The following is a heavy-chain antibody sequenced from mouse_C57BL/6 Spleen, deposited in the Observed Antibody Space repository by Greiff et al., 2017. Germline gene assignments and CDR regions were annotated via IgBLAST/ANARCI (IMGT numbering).Heavy chain of an antibody. D-gene: IGHD1-1*01. V-gene: IGHV1-52*01. CDR3: ARRDYEDYYAMDY. Sequence: QVQLQQPGAELVRPGSSVKLSCKASGYTFTSYWMHWVKQRPIQGLEWIGNIDPSDSETHYNQKFKDKATLTVDKSSSTAYMQLSSLTSEDSAVYYCARRDYEDYYAMDYWGQGTSVAVST. CDR1: GYTFTSYW. CDR2: IDPSDSET. J-gene: IGHJ4*01.